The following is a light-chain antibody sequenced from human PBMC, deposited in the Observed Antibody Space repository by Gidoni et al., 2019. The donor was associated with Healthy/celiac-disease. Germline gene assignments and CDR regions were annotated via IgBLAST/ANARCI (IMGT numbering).Light chain of an antibody. V-gene: IGKV2-28*01. CDR1: QSLLHSNAYNY. CDR2: LGS. CDR3: MQALQTPYT. Sequence: DIVMTQSPLSLPVTPGEPASISCRSSQSLLHSNAYNYLDWYLQKPGQSPQLLIYLGSNRASGVPDRFSGSGSGTDFTLKISRVEAEDVGVYYCMQALQTPYTFXQXTKLEIK. J-gene: IGKJ2*01.